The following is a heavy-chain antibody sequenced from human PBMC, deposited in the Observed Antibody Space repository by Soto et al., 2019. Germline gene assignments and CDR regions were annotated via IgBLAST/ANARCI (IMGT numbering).Heavy chain of an antibody. V-gene: IGHV4-59*08. CDR1: GGSISSYY. CDR2: IYYSGST. CDR3: ARQPTGYYFDY. Sequence: QVQLQESGPGLVKPSETLSLTCTVSGGSISSYYWSWNRQPPGKGLEWIGYIYYSGSTNYNPSLKSRVTISVDTSKNQFSLKLSSVTAADTAVYYCARQPTGYYFDYWGQGTLVTVSS. J-gene: IGHJ4*02.